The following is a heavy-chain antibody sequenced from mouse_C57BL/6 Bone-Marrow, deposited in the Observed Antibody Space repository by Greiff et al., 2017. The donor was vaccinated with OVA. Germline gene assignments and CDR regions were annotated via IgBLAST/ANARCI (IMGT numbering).Heavy chain of an antibody. CDR2: INPSTGGT. J-gene: IGHJ2*01. Sequence: VQLQQSGPELVKPGASVKISCKASGYSFTGYYMTWVKQSPEKSLEWIGEINPSTGGTTYNQKFKAKATLTVDKSSSTAYMQLKSLTSEDSAVYYFARRGYSNYGFFDYWGQGTTLTVSS. V-gene: IGHV1-42*01. CDR1: GYSFTGYY. CDR3: ARRGYSNYGFFDY. D-gene: IGHD2-5*01.